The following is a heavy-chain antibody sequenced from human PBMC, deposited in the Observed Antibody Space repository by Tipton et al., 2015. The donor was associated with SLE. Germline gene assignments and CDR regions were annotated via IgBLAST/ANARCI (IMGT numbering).Heavy chain of an antibody. CDR1: GYIFSQYW. J-gene: IGHJ3*02. CDR3: ARFRREEDVFHI. V-gene: IGHV5-51*03. Sequence: QLVQSGAEVRKPGESLKISCKGSGYIFSQYWIGWVRQMPGKGLNWMGIIYPGDSDTRYSPSFQGHVSISADKSTSTVYLQWDSLKASDTAMYYCARFRREEDVFHIWGPGTMGTVSS. D-gene: IGHD1-26*01. CDR2: IYPGDSDT.